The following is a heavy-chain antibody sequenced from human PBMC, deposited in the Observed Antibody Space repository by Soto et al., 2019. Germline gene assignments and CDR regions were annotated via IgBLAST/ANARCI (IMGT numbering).Heavy chain of an antibody. D-gene: IGHD3-22*01. J-gene: IGHJ4*02. CDR3: ATGQYYYDSSGYYYS. Sequence: QVQLVESGGGLVKPGGSLRLSCAASGFTFSDYYMSWILHAPGKGLEWVSYISSSSSYTNYADSVKGRFTISRDNAKNSLYLQMNSLRAEDTAVYYCATGQYYYDSSGYYYSWGQGTLVTVSS. CDR2: ISSSSSYT. V-gene: IGHV3-11*05. CDR1: GFTFSDYY.